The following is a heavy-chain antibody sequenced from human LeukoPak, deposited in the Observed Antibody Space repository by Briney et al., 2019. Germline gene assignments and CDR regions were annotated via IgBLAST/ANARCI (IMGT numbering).Heavy chain of an antibody. CDR1: GGSISSYY. J-gene: IGHJ4*02. CDR2: IPDSGST. D-gene: IGHD6-19*01. Sequence: PSETLSLTCTVSGGSISSYYWIWIRQSPGKGLEWIGHIPDSGSTTYNPSLKSRVTISVDTSKNQFSLKLSSVTAADTAVYYCARDGYSSGWYDYWGQGTLVTVSS. V-gene: IGHV4-59*01. CDR3: ARDGYSSGWYDY.